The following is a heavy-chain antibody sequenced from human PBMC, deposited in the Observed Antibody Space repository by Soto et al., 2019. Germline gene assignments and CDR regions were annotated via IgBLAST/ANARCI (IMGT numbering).Heavy chain of an antibody. V-gene: IGHV4-31*03. D-gene: IGHD1-26*01. CDR3: ASGVGATRGYFQH. Sequence: QVQLQESGPGLVKPSQTLSLTCTVSGGSISSGGYYWSWIRQHPGKGLEWIGYIYYSGSTYYNPSRKGRVTMSVATSTSRVSLKLSSGTAAGTAVYYCASGVGATRGYFQHWGQGTLVTVSS. CDR2: IYYSGST. CDR1: GGSISSGGYY. J-gene: IGHJ1*01.